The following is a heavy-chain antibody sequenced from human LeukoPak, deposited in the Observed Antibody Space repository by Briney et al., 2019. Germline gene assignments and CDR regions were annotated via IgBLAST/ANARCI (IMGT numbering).Heavy chain of an antibody. J-gene: IGHJ5*02. Sequence: SETLSLTCTVSGGSISSHYWSWIRQPPGKGLEWIGYIYYRGSTNYNPSLKSRVTISVDTSKNQFSLKLSSVTAADTAVYYCARGPWFGDGWFDPWGQGTLVTVSS. V-gene: IGHV4-59*11. CDR1: GGSISSHY. CDR3: ARGPWFGDGWFDP. CDR2: IYYRGST. D-gene: IGHD3-10*01.